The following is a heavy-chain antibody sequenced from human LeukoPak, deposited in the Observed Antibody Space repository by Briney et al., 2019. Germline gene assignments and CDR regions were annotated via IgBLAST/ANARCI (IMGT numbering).Heavy chain of an antibody. V-gene: IGHV1-8*03. CDR1: GYTFTSYD. J-gene: IGHJ5*02. CDR3: ARTRRAARRADNWFDP. CDR2: MNPNSGNT. D-gene: IGHD6-6*01. Sequence: ASVKVSCKASGYTFTSYDINWVRQATGQGLEWIGWMNPNSGNTGYAQKFQGRVTITRNTSISTAYMELSSLRSEDTAVYYCARTRRAARRADNWFDPWGQGTLVTVSS.